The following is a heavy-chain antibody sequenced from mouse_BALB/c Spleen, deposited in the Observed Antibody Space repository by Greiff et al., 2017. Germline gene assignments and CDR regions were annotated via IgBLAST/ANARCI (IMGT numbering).Heavy chain of an antibody. CDR3: ANIYYGKIYAMDY. CDR2: ISYSGST. J-gene: IGHJ4*01. D-gene: IGHD2-1*01. CDR1: GYSITSDYA. Sequence: VQLKESGPGLVKPSQSLSLTCTVTGYSITSDYAWNWIRQFPGNKLEWMGYISYSGSTSYNPSLKSRISITRDTSKNQFFLQLNSVTTEDTATYYCANIYYGKIYAMDYWGQGTSVTVSS. V-gene: IGHV3-2*02.